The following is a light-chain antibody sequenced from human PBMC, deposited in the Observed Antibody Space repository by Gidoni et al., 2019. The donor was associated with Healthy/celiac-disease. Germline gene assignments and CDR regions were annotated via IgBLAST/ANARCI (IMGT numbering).Light chain of an antibody. J-gene: IGKJ5*01. Sequence: DIQLTQSPSFLSASGGDRVTITCRASQGISSYLAWYQQKPGKAPKLLIYAASTLQSGVPSRCSGSGSGTEFTLTISSLQPEDFATYYCQQLNSYPRITFGQGTRLEIK. CDR2: AAS. V-gene: IGKV1-9*01. CDR3: QQLNSYPRIT. CDR1: QGISSY.